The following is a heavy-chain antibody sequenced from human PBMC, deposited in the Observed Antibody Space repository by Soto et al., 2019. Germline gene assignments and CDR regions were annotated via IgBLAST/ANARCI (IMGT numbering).Heavy chain of an antibody. Sequence: GGSLRLSCAASGFTFSSYGMHWVRQAPGKGLEWVAVIWYDGSNKYYADSVKGRFTISRDNSKNTLYLQMNSLRAEDTAVYYCAREVKWELLYYYYYGMDVWGQGTTVTVSS. CDR1: GFTFSSYG. D-gene: IGHD1-26*01. CDR3: AREVKWELLYYYYYGMDV. J-gene: IGHJ6*02. V-gene: IGHV3-33*01. CDR2: IWYDGSNK.